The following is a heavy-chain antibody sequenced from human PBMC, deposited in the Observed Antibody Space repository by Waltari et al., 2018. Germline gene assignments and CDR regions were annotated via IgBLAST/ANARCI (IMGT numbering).Heavy chain of an antibody. D-gene: IGHD6-13*01. CDR1: GGSFSTHA. V-gene: IGHV1-69*05. J-gene: IGHJ3*02. Sequence: QVPLVQSGAELKKPGSSVKVSCKVSGGSFSTHAITWVRQAPGQGLEWMGGIIPMFGTANYAQKIQDRVTINTDESMTTAYMHLSSLTSDDTAVYYCARGGLYGQQLLESAFEIWGQGTKVTVSS. CDR3: ARGGLYGQQLLESAFEI. CDR2: IIPMFGTA.